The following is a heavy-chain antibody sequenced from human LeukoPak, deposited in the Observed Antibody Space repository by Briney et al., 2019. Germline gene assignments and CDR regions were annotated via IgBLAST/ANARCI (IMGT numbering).Heavy chain of an antibody. CDR2: IYYSGST. Sequence: SETLSLTCTVSGGSISSSSYYWGWIRQPPGKGLEWIGSIYYSGSTYYNPSLKSRVTLSVDTSKNQFSLKLSSVTAADTAVYYCARITAMVRGVIHGWGQGTLVTVSS. CDR3: ARITAMVRGVIHG. V-gene: IGHV4-39*07. D-gene: IGHD3-10*01. CDR1: GGSISSSSYY. J-gene: IGHJ4*02.